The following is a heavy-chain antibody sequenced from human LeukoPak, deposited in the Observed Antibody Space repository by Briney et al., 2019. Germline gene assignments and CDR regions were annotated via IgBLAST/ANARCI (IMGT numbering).Heavy chain of an antibody. CDR3: ARGDYDFWRGYYQHPYYMDV. CDR1: GGTFSSYA. J-gene: IGHJ6*03. CDR2: IIPIFGTA. Sequence: ASVKVSCKASGGTFSSYAISWVRQAPGQGLEWMGGIIPIFGTANYAQKFQGRVTITADESTSTAYMELSSLRSEDTAVYYCARGDYDFWRGYYQHPYYMDVWGKGTTVTVSS. V-gene: IGHV1-69*13. D-gene: IGHD3-3*01.